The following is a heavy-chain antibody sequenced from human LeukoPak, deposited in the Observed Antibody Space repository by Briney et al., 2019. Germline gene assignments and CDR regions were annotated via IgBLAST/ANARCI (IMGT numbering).Heavy chain of an antibody. Sequence: GGSLRLSCAASGFTFSSYAMHWVRQAPGKGLEWVAVISYDGSNKYYADSVKGRFTISRDNSKNTLYLQMNSLRAEDTAVYYCAKDRYQWELPEGFDYWGQGTLVTVSS. CDR2: ISYDGSNK. CDR3: AKDRYQWELPEGFDY. D-gene: IGHD1-26*01. V-gene: IGHV3-30*04. J-gene: IGHJ4*02. CDR1: GFTFSSYA.